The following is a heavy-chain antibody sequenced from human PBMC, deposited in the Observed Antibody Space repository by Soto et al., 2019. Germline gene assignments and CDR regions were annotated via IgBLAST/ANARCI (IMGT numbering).Heavy chain of an antibody. V-gene: IGHV3-23*01. CDR2: ISGSGGST. D-gene: IGHD5-12*01. CDR1: GFTFSSYA. CDR3: AKSLRPQGWLQLRGCAFDI. Sequence: GGSLRLSCAASGFTFSSYAMSWVRQAPGKGLEWVSAISGSGGSTYYADSVKGRFTISRDNSKNTLYLQMNSLRAEGTAVYYCAKSLRPQGWLQLRGCAFDIWGQGTMVTVSS. J-gene: IGHJ3*02.